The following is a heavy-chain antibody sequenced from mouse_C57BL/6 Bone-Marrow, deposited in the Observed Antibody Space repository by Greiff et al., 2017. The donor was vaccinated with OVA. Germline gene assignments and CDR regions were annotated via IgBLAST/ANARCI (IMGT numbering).Heavy chain of an antibody. D-gene: IGHD1-1*01. CDR2: IDPETGGT. J-gene: IGHJ2*01. CDR3: TREGVYYGSSYGY. CDR1: GYTFTDYE. V-gene: IGHV1-15*01. Sequence: QVQLKESGAELVRPGASVTLSRKASGYTFTDYEMHWVKQTPVHGLEWIGAIDPETGGTAYKQKFKGKAILTADKSSSTAYIELRTLTSADSAVYYCTREGVYYGSSYGYWGQGTTLTVSS.